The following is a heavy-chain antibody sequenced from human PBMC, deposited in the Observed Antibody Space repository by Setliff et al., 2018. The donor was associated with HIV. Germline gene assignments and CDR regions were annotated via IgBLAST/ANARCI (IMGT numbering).Heavy chain of an antibody. CDR2: IIPMYGGT. CDR1: GGTFSSYV. Sequence: SVKVSCKASGGTFSSYVISWVRQAPGQGPEWMGGIIPMYGGTSYAQKFQGRVTMTRDTSTSTVYMELSSLRSEDTAVYYCARKHNYTSSTYVFDYWGQGTLVTVSS. D-gene: IGHD6-13*01. J-gene: IGHJ4*02. V-gene: IGHV1-69*05. CDR3: ARKHNYTSSTYVFDY.